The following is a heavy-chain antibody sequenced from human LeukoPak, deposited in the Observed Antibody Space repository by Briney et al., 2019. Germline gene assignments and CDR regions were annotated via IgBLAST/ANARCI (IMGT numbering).Heavy chain of an antibody. Sequence: SETLSLTCAVYGGSFSVYYWSWIRQPPGKGLEWIGEINHSGSTNYNPSLKRRVTISVDTSKNQFSLKLSSVTAADTAVYCCARLSTYYDFWSGYDNWFDPWGQGSLVTVSS. V-gene: IGHV4-34*01. CDR1: GGSFSVYY. CDR2: INHSGST. CDR3: ARLSTYYDFWSGYDNWFDP. J-gene: IGHJ5*02. D-gene: IGHD3-3*01.